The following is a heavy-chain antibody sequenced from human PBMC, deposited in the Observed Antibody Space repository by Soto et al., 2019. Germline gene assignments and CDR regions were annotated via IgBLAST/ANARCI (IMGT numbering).Heavy chain of an antibody. Sequence: QVQLQESGPGLVKPSGTLSLTCAVSGDSIGNNNWWSWVRQPPGKGLEWIGEIHHSGNTNSNPSLKSRVSMSVEKSKNQFSLNLRSVTAADTAVYYCAHTIGAGSYVPYWGQGNLVTVSS. D-gene: IGHD3-10*01. CDR2: IHHSGNT. CDR1: GDSIGNNNW. V-gene: IGHV4-4*02. J-gene: IGHJ4*02. CDR3: AHTIGAGSYVPY.